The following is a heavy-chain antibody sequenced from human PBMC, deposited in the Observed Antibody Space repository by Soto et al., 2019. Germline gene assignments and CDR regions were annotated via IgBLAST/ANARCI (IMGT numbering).Heavy chain of an antibody. J-gene: IGHJ6*02. CDR1: GGSISSSSYY. CDR2: IYYSGST. D-gene: IGHD1-26*01. V-gene: IGHV4-39*01. Sequence: SETLSLTCTVSGGSISSSSYYWGWIRQPPGKGLEWIGSIYYSGSTYYNPSLKSRVTISVDTSKNQFSLKLSSVTAADTAVYYCARHSGWELPSFYYYYYGMDVWGQGTTVTVSS. CDR3: ARHSGWELPSFYYYYYGMDV.